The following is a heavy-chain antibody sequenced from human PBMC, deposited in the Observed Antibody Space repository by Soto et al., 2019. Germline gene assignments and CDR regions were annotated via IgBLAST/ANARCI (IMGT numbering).Heavy chain of an antibody. CDR3: ARADATVTTQFDY. J-gene: IGHJ4*02. D-gene: IGHD4-17*01. CDR1: GGSISSADFY. CDR2: IYYSGST. Sequence: QVQLQESGPGLVKPSQTLSLTCTVSGGSISSADFYWSWIRQPPGKGLEWIGYIYYSGSTYYNPSLKSRVTISVDTSKTQFSLKLSSVTAADTAVYYCARADATVTTQFDYWGQGTLVTVSS. V-gene: IGHV4-30-4*01.